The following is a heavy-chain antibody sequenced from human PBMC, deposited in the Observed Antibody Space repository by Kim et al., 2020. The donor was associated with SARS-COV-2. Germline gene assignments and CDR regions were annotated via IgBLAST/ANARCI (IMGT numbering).Heavy chain of an antibody. V-gene: IGHV4-59*08. D-gene: IGHD6-19*01. CDR1: GGSISSYY. CDR2: ISYSGST. J-gene: IGHJ4*02. CDR3: ATRGQWLDFDY. Sequence: SETLSLTCTVSGGSISSYYWSWIRQPPGKGLEWIGYISYSGSTNYNPSLKSRVTISVDTSKNQFSLKVTSVTAADTAVYYCATRGQWLDFDYWGQGTLVT.